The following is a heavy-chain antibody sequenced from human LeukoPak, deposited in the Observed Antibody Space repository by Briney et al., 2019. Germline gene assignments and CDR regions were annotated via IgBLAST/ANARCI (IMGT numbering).Heavy chain of an antibody. D-gene: IGHD2-2*01. Sequence: ALSLTCTVSGGPFSSGSYYWRWIPQPAGKGREWFGRNYSSGSTHYNPSLKSRATIRVDTSKYQFSLKLSSRTAADTAVYYCAREYVLVPAAMSYYYYYMDVWGKGTTVTVSS. CDR3: AREYVLVPAAMSYYYYYMDV. CDR1: GGPFSSGSYY. V-gene: IGHV4-61*02. J-gene: IGHJ6*03. CDR2: NYSSGST.